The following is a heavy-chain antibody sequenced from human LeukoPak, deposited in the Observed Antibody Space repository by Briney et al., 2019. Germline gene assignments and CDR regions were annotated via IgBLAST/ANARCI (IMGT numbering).Heavy chain of an antibody. V-gene: IGHV4-31*03. CDR1: GGSISSGRYS. CDR3: AREVRLTILGPYDERYDAFDI. D-gene: IGHD2-15*01. CDR2: IYYSGST. Sequence: PSETLSLTCTVSGGSISSGRYSWSWIRQHPGKGLEWIVYIYYSGSTNYNPSLKRRLTISVDASKNQVSLKLGSVTAADTAVYYCAREVRLTILGPYDERYDAFDIWGQGTMVTVSS. J-gene: IGHJ3*02.